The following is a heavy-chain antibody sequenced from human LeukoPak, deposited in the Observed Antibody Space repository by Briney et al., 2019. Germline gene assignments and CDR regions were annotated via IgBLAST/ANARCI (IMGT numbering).Heavy chain of an antibody. CDR2: ISAYNGNT. V-gene: IGHV1-18*01. CDR1: GYTFTSYG. CDR3: ARVVRGVIITPGDY. J-gene: IGHJ4*02. Sequence: ASVKVSCKASGYTFTSYGISRVRQAPGQGLEWMGWISAYNGNTNYAQKLQGRVTMTTDTSTSKAYMELRSLRSDDTAVYYCARVVRGVIITPGDYWGQGTLVTVSS. D-gene: IGHD3-10*01.